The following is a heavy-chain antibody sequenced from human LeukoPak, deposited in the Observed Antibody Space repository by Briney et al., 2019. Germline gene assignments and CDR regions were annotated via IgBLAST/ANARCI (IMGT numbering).Heavy chain of an antibody. CDR1: GYTFTGYY. CDR3: ARESELIAVAGRLDY. CDR2: INPNSGGT. J-gene: IGHJ4*02. V-gene: IGHV1-2*02. Sequence: ASVKVSCKASGYTFTGYYMHWVRQAPGQGLEWMGWINPNSGGTNYAQKFQGRVTMTRDTSISTAYMELSRLRSDDTAVYYCARESELIAVAGRLDYWGQGTLVTVSS. D-gene: IGHD6-19*01.